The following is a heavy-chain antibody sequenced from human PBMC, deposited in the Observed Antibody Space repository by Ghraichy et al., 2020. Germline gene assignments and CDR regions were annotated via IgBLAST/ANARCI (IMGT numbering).Heavy chain of an antibody. CDR1: GFSLRSGGVG. CDR3: VHTRSWNDVFDY. Sequence: SGPTLVKPTQTLTLTCTFSGFSLRSGGVGVAWIRQPPGKALEWLAFIYWNDNKRFSPALIRRLSISKETYRNQVVLTMTNMDPVDTAKYYCVHTRSWNDVFDYWGQGTLLTVSS. CDR2: IYWNDNK. J-gene: IGHJ4*02. D-gene: IGHD1-1*01. V-gene: IGHV2-5*01.